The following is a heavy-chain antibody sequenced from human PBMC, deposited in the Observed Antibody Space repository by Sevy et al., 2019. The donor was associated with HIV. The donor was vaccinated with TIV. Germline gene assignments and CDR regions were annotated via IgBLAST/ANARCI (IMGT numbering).Heavy chain of an antibody. CDR3: ARERTYLFDY. CDR1: GFNFGSYG. Sequence: GALGLSCFAAGFNFGSYGMLWVRQAPGKGLEWVAGIWFYGSNIHYADSVRGRFTISRDNSKNTLSLQMSSLRAEDTAVYYCARERTYLFDYCGQGTLVTVSS. CDR2: IWFYGSNI. J-gene: IGHJ4*02. V-gene: IGHV3-33*01.